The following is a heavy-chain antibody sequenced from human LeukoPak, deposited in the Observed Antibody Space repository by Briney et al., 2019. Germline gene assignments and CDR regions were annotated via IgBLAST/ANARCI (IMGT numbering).Heavy chain of an antibody. D-gene: IGHD6-19*01. CDR3: AKHRMWLVGLES. V-gene: IGHV4-39*01. Sequence: PSETLSLTCIVSGVSISSDNYWGWIRQSPGKGLALIGSVHFSGATHYNPSLKSRVAITLDTSKNQFSLKLNSVTAADTAIYYCAKHRMWLVGLESWGQGTLVTVSS. CDR2: VHFSGAT. CDR1: GVSISSDNY. J-gene: IGHJ1*01.